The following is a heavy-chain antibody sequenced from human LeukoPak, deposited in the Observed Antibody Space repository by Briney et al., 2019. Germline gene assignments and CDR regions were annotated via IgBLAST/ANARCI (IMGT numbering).Heavy chain of an antibody. CDR3: ARVHSSGWYYFDY. CDR2: IYYSGST. CDR1: GGSISSYY. Sequence: PSETLSLTCTVSGGSISSYYWSWLRQPPGKGLEWIGYIYYSGSTNYNPSLKSRVTISVDTSKNQFSLKLSSVTAADTAVYYCARVHSSGWYYFDYWGQGTLVTVSS. J-gene: IGHJ4*02. V-gene: IGHV4-59*12. D-gene: IGHD6-19*01.